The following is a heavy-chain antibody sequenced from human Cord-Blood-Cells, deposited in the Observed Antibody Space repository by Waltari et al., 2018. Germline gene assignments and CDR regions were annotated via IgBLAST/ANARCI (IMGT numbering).Heavy chain of an antibody. CDR2: IYYSGST. V-gene: IGHV4-39*07. D-gene: IGHD3-10*01. CDR1: GGSISSSSYY. Sequence: QLQLQESGPGLVKPSETLSLTCTVSGGSISSSSYYWGWLRQPPGKGLEWIGSIYYSGSTHNNPSLKSRVTISVDTSKNQFSLKLSSVTAADTAVYYCARTKGFGSDAVDIWGQGTMVTVSS. J-gene: IGHJ3*02. CDR3: ARTKGFGSDAVDI.